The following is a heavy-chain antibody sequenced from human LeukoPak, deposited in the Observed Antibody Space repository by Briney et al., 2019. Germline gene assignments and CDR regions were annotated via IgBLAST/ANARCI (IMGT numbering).Heavy chain of an antibody. D-gene: IGHD2-2*02. V-gene: IGHV4-59*01. J-gene: IGHJ5*02. CDR3: AREFYTALRS. CDR2: VSYSGST. Sequence: SETLSLTCSVSGGSISSYYWSWIRQPPGKGLEWIGYVSYSGSTNYNPSLKSRVTISVDTSKNQFSLKLSSVTAADTAVYYCAREFYTALRSWGQGTLVTVSS. CDR1: GGSISSYY.